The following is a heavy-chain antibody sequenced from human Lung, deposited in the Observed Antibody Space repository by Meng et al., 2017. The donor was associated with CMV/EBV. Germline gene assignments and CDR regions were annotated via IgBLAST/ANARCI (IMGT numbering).Heavy chain of an antibody. J-gene: IGHJ6*02. CDR3: AREYCSATSCYLVASGGMDV. D-gene: IGHD2-2*01. V-gene: IGHV4-4*02. CDR1: GGFISSSSW. Sequence: SXTLSLTCAVSGGFISSSSWWSWVRQPPGKGLEWIGEIHHSGRTKYNPSLKSRVIISVDKSKNQFTLNLSSVTAADTAVYFCAREYCSATSCYLVASGGMDVWGQGTXVTVSS. CDR2: IHHSGRT.